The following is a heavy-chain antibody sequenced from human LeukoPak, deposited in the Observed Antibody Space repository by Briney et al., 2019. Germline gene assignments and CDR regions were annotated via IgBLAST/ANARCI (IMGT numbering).Heavy chain of an antibody. V-gene: IGHV1-46*01. CDR3: ASEPHKDRSWTEVDAFDI. J-gene: IGHJ3*02. CDR2: INPSGGST. CDR1: GYTFTSYY. D-gene: IGHD6-13*01. Sequence: ASVKVSCKASGYTFTSYYMHWVRQAPGPGLEWMGIINPSGGSTSYAQKFQGRVTMTRDMSTSTVYMELSSLRSEDTAVYYCASEPHKDRSWTEVDAFDIWGQGTMVTVSS.